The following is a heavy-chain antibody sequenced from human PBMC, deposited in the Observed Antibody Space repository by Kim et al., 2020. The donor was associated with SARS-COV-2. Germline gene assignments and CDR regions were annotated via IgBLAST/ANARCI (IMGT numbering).Heavy chain of an antibody. CDR3: ARNYYDILTGYYDY. Sequence: SVKVSCKASGGTFSSYAISWVRQAPGQGLEWMGGIIPIFGTANYAQKFQGRVTITADESTSTAYMELSSLRSEDTAVYYCARNYYDILTGYYDYWGQGTLVTVSS. J-gene: IGHJ4*02. CDR1: GGTFSSYA. V-gene: IGHV1-69*13. CDR2: IIPIFGTA. D-gene: IGHD3-9*01.